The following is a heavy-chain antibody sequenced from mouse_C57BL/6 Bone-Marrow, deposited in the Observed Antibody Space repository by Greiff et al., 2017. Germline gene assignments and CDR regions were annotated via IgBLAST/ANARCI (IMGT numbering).Heavy chain of an antibody. CDR1: GYTFTSYW. Sequence: VQLQQSGAELVKPGASVKLSCKASGYTFTSYWMQWVKQRPGQGLEWIGEIDPSESYTNYNQKFKGKATLTVDTSSSTAYMQLSSLTSEDSAVYYCARDCYYYAMDYWGQGTSVIVSA. CDR2: IDPSESYT. J-gene: IGHJ4*01. CDR3: ARDCYYYAMDY. V-gene: IGHV1-50*01.